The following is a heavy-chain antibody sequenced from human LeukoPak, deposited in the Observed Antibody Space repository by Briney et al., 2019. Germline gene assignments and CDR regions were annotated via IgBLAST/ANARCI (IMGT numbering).Heavy chain of an antibody. CDR3: ARITPYSSGWYWDYHYGMDV. Sequence: ASVKVSCKASGYTLTSYGISWVRQAPGQGLEWMGWISAYNGNTNYAQKLQGRVTMTTDTSTSTAYMELRSLRSDDTAVYYCARITPYSSGWYWDYHYGMDVWGQGTTVTVSS. CDR1: GYTLTSYG. D-gene: IGHD6-19*01. J-gene: IGHJ6*02. V-gene: IGHV1-18*01. CDR2: ISAYNGNT.